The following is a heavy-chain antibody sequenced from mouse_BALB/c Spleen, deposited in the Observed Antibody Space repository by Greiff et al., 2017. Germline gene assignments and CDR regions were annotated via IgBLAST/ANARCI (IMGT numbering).Heavy chain of an antibody. CDR1: GYTFTDYN. D-gene: IGHD2-2*01. CDR3: ARGIYYGYDGVFAY. V-gene: IGHV1-18*01. Sequence: EVQLQESGPELVKPGASVKIPCKASGYTFTDYNMDRGKQSHGKSLEWIGDINPNNGSTNYNQKLKGKATLTVDKSTSTAYMVLRSLTSEDTTVYYCARGIYYGYDGVFAYWGQGTLVTVSA. CDR2: INPNNGST. J-gene: IGHJ3*01.